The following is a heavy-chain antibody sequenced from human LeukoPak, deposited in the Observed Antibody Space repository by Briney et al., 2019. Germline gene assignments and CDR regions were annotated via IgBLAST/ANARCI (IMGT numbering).Heavy chain of an antibody. CDR1: GFTFSTYD. D-gene: IGHD3-22*01. J-gene: IGHJ4*02. V-gene: IGHV3-23*01. Sequence: GGSLRLSCAASGFTFSTYDISWVRQTPGKGLEWVSAVSGGGDYTYYADSVRGRFTISRDNSKNTVFLQMHSLRAEDTAVYYCAKDLRAGYYHDLYYDMSHWRQGTLVTVSS. CDR2: VSGGGDYT. CDR3: AKDLRAGYYHDLYYDMSH.